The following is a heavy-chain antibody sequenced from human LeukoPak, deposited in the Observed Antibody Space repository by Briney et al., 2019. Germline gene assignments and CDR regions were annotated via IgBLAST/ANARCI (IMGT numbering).Heavy chain of an antibody. V-gene: IGHV4-39*07. J-gene: IGHJ3*02. D-gene: IGHD3-3*01. Sequence: PSETLSLTCTVSGGSISSSSYYWGWIRQPPGKGLEWIGSIYYSGSTYYNPSLKSRVTISVDRSKNQFSLKLSSVTAADTAVYYCARANYDFWSGPDAFDIWGQGTMVTVSS. CDR1: GGSISSSSYY. CDR3: ARANYDFWSGPDAFDI. CDR2: IYYSGST.